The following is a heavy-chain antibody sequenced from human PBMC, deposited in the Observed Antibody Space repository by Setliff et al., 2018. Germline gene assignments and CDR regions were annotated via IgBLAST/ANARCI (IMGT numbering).Heavy chain of an antibody. Sequence: GASVKVSCKSSGYIFAGYYIHWLRQTPGQGLEWMGWIAVYTGKTYSAQKFQGRLTMTTDKSTNMAYLDLRGLRLDDTAIYFCLRLFRYCSRTACQRTSGDEVWGQGTLVTVSS. D-gene: IGHD2-8*01. J-gene: IGHJ4*01. V-gene: IGHV1-18*04. CDR2: IAVYTGKT. CDR1: GYIFAGYY. CDR3: LRLFRYCSRTACQRTSGDEV.